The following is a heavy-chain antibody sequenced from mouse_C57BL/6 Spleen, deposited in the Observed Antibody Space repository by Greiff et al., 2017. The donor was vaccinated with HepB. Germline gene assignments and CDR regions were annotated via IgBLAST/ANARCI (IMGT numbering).Heavy chain of an antibody. D-gene: IGHD2-4*01. V-gene: IGHV1-76*01. J-gene: IGHJ2*01. Sequence: VQLQQSGAELVRPGASVKLSCKASGYTFTDYYINWVKQRPGQGLEWIARIYPGSGNTYYNEKFKGKATLTAEKSSSTAYMQLSSLTSEDSAVYFCAREGLRRRDYWGQGTTLTVSS. CDR1: GYTFTDYY. CDR3: AREGLRRRDY. CDR2: IYPGSGNT.